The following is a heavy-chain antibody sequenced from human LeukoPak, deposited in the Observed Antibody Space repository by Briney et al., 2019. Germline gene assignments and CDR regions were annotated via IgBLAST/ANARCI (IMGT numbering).Heavy chain of an antibody. CDR2: FDPEDGET. CDR1: GYSLTELS. D-gene: IGHD3-22*01. CDR3: AADRADFDSSGYALDY. J-gene: IGHJ4*02. Sequence: ASVKVSCTVSGYSLTELSMQWVRQAPGKGLEWMGGFDPEDGETIYAEKFQGRVTMTEDTSTDTADMELSSLRSEDTAVYYCAADRADFDSSGYALDYWGQGTLVTVSS. V-gene: IGHV1-24*01.